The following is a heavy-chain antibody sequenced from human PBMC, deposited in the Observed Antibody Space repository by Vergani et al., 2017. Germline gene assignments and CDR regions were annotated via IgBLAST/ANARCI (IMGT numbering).Heavy chain of an antibody. CDR3: ARSTSPRINFDY. D-gene: IGHD2-2*01. CDR2: IYTSGST. Sequence: QVQLQESGPGLVKPSQTLSLTCTVSGGSISSGGYYWSWIRQHPGKGLEWIGRIYTSGSTNYNPSLKSRVTMSVDTSKNQFSLKLSSVTAADTAVYYCARSTSPRINFDYWGQGTLVTVSS. CDR1: GGSISSGGYY. J-gene: IGHJ4*02. V-gene: IGHV4-61*02.